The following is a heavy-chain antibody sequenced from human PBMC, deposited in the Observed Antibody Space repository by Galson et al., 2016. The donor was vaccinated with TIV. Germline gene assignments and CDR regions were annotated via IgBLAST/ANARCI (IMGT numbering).Heavy chain of an antibody. CDR1: GFTFSIFA. CDR3: TKVPSSGFSYYYGLDV. V-gene: IGHV3-23*01. D-gene: IGHD3-22*01. CDR2: ISGGGGST. Sequence: SLRLSCAASGFTFSIFAMTWVRQAPGMGLEWVSAISGGGGSTYYADSVKGRFTASRDNSKNTVFLQMNSLRAEDTAVYYCTKVPSSGFSYYYGLDVWGQGTTVTVSS. J-gene: IGHJ6*02.